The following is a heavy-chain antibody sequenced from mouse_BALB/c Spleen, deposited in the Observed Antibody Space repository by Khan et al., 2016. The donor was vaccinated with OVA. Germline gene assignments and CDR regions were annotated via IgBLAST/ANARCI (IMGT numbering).Heavy chain of an antibody. CDR1: GYSITSVYA. V-gene: IGHV3-2*02. CDR3: ARDGSRYNYTIDY. Sequence: VQLKQSGPGLVKPSQSLSLTCTVTGYSITSVYAWNWIRQFPGNKLEWMGYIRSSGSTNYNPALKSRISITRDTSKNQFFLPLNSVTTEDTTTDYSARDGSRYNYTIDYWGQGTTVTVSS. J-gene: IGHJ4*01. CDR2: IRSSGST. D-gene: IGHD2-3*01.